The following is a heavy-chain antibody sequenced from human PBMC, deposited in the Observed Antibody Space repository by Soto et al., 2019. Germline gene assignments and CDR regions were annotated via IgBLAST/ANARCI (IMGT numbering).Heavy chain of an antibody. D-gene: IGHD3-22*01. J-gene: IGHJ4*02. Sequence: SETLSLTCTVSGGSISSYYWSWIRQPPGKGLEWIGYIYYSGSTNYNPSLKSRVTISVDTSKNQFSLKLSSVTAADTAVYYCARWGIYDSSGYLVGYFDYWGQGTLVTVSS. CDR2: IYYSGST. CDR3: ARWGIYDSSGYLVGYFDY. CDR1: GGSISSYY. V-gene: IGHV4-59*01.